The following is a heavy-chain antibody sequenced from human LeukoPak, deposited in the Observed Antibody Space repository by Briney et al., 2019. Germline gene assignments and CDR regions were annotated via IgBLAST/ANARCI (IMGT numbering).Heavy chain of an antibody. D-gene: IGHD3-22*01. CDR2: IIPIFGTA. V-gene: IGHV1-69*06. J-gene: IGHJ4*02. Sequence: SVKVSCKASGGTFSSYAISWVRQAPGQGLEWMGGIIPIFGTANYAQKFQGRVTITADKSTSTAYMELSSLRSEDTAVYYCAGCHYYDSSGYYAPCADYWGQGTLVTVSS. CDR3: AGCHYYDSSGYYAPCADY. CDR1: GGTFSSYA.